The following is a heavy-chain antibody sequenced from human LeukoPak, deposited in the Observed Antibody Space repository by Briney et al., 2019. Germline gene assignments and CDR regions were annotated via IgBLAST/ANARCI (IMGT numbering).Heavy chain of an antibody. CDR1: GGSFSGYY. D-gene: IGHD2/OR15-2a*01. J-gene: IGHJ4*02. CDR3: ARRGHSIA. Sequence: PSETLSLTCAVYGGSFSGYYWSWIRQPPGKGLEWIGEINHSGSTNYNPPLKSRVTISVDTSKNQFSLKLSSVTAADTAVYYCARRGHSIAWGQGTLVTVSS. V-gene: IGHV4-34*01. CDR2: INHSGST.